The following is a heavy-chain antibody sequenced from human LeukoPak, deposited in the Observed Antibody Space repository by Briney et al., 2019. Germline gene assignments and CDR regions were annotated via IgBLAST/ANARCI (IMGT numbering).Heavy chain of an antibody. Sequence: GGSLRLSCAASGFTFSSYSMNWVRQAPGKGLEWVSNISSSSSTIYYADSVKGRFTISRDNAKNSLYLQLNSLRAEDTAVYYCARDSLSLAVAGDFDYWGQGTLVTVSS. CDR2: ISSSSSTI. D-gene: IGHD6-19*01. V-gene: IGHV3-48*04. J-gene: IGHJ4*02. CDR3: ARDSLSLAVAGDFDY. CDR1: GFTFSSYS.